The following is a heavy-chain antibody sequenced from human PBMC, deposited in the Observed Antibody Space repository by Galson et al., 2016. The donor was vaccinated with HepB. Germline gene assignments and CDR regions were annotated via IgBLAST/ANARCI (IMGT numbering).Heavy chain of an antibody. CDR3: AKVPLGTSSFDY. CDR1: GDSIRSENW. V-gene: IGHV4-4*02. Sequence: ETLSLTCAVSGDSIRSENWLSWVRQAPGKGLEWIGEIHNSGSPNYNPSLKSRVTISVDKSKNHLSLKLYSVTAADTAVYYCAKVPLGTSSFDYWGQGTLVSVSS. J-gene: IGHJ4*02. CDR2: IHNSGSP.